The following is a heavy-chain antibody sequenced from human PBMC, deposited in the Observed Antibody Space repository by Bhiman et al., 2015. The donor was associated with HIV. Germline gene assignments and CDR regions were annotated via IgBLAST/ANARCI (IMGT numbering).Heavy chain of an antibody. CDR3: ARGAGGVWLSGVYAFDV. CDR1: GFTFSAYS. Sequence: EVQLVESGGGLVKPGGSLRLSCAASGFTFSAYSMNWVRQAPGKGLEWVANIKQVGSEKYYVDSVQGRFTISRDNAENSLYLQMNSLRAEDTAVYYCARGAGGVWLSGVYAFDVWGQGTMVTVSS. J-gene: IGHJ3*01. D-gene: IGHD5-12*01. V-gene: IGHV3-7*04. CDR2: IKQVGSEK.